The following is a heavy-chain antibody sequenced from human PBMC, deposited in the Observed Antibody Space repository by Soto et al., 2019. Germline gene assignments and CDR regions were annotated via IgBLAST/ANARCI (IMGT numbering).Heavy chain of an antibody. Sequence: PGGSLRLSCAASGFTFSSYWMHWVRQAPGKGLVWASRINSDGSSTSYADSVKGRFTISRDNAKNTLYLQMNSLRAEDTAVYYCARWFGGATIDYYGMDVWGQGTTVTVSS. V-gene: IGHV3-74*01. CDR3: ARWFGGATIDYYGMDV. CDR2: INSDGSST. D-gene: IGHD1-26*01. J-gene: IGHJ6*02. CDR1: GFTFSSYW.